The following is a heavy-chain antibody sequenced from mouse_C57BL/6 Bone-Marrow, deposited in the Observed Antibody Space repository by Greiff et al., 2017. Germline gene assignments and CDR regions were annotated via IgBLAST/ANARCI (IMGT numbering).Heavy chain of an antibody. CDR1: GYTFTSYW. J-gene: IGHJ4*01. CDR2: IDPSDSYI. Sequence: QVQLQQPGAELVKPGASVKLSCKASGYTFTSYWMQWVKQRPGQGLEWIGEIDPSDSYINYNQKFKGKATLTVDTASSTAYMQLSSLTAEDAAGYCGARGAPYAMDYWGKGTSVTVSS. V-gene: IGHV1-50*01. CDR3: ARGAPYAMDY.